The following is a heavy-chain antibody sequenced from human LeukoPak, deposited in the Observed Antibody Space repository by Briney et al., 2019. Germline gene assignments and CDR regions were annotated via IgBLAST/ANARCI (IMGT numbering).Heavy chain of an antibody. CDR1: GGSISSYY. D-gene: IGHD6-13*01. J-gene: IGHJ3*02. V-gene: IGHV4-4*07. Sequence: SETLSLTCTVSGGSISSYYWSWIRQPAGKGLEWIGRIYTSGSTNYNPSLKSRVTISVNTSKNQFSLKLSSVTAADTAVFYCARDNEQPTGPPLRAFDIWGQGTMVTVSS. CDR2: IYTSGST. CDR3: ARDNEQPTGPPLRAFDI.